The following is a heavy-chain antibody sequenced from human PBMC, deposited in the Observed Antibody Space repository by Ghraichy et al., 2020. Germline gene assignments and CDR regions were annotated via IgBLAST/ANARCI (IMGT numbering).Heavy chain of an antibody. V-gene: IGHV3-15*07. J-gene: IGHJ4*02. CDR2: IRSITGGGTT. D-gene: IGHD3-3*01. Sequence: GGSLRLSCAASGLTLSNVWMNWVRQAPGKGLEWVGRIRSITGGGTTDYAAPVKGRFTISRDDSKNMLYLQMNSLKTEDKAVYFCATEVITTSGVGDDYWGQGTLVSVSS. CDR1: GLTLSNVW. CDR3: ATEVITTSGVGDDY.